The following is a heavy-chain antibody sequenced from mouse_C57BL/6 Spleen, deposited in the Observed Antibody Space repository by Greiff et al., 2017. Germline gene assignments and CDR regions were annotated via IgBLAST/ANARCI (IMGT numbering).Heavy chain of an antibody. CDR1: GYAFSSYW. D-gene: IGHD3-2*02. J-gene: IGHJ4*01. CDR2: IYPGDGDT. CDR3: ARDSSGSMDY. Sequence: QVQLQQSGAELVKPGASVKISCKASGYAFSSYWMNWVKQRPGKGLEWIGQIYPGDGDTNYNGKFKGKATMTADKSSSTAYMQLSSLTAEDSAVYFCARDSSGSMDYWGQGTSVTVSS. V-gene: IGHV1-80*01.